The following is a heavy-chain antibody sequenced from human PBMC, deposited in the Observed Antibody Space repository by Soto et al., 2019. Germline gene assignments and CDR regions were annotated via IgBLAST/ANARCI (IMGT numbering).Heavy chain of an antibody. CDR2: LYYSGST. CDR1: GGSVSGGSYY. J-gene: IGHJ6*02. D-gene: IGHD6-13*01. CDR3: AGGVSSSWVHYYYGMDV. Sequence: QVQLQESGPGLVKPSETLSLTCTVSGGSVSGGSYYWSWIRQAPGKGLEWIGYLYYSGSTNYNPPRKSRVTIAVDTANNHFSLKLSSVTAADTAVYYCAGGVSSSWVHYYYGMDVWGQGTTVTVSS. V-gene: IGHV4-61*03.